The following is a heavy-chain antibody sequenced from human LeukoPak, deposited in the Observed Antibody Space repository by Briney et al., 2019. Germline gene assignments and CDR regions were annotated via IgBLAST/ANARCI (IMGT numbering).Heavy chain of an antibody. CDR3: ASAGTAMGNFDY. Sequence: SETLSLTCAVYVGSFSGYYWSWIRQSPGKGLEWIGEINHSGSTYYNPSLKSRVTISVDRSKNQFSLKLSSVTAADTAVYYCASAGTAMGNFDYWGQGTLVTVSS. D-gene: IGHD5-18*01. CDR1: VGSFSGYY. V-gene: IGHV4-34*01. CDR2: INHSGST. J-gene: IGHJ4*02.